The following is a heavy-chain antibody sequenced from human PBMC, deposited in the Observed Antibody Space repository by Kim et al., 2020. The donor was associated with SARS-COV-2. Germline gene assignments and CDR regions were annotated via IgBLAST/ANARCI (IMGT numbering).Heavy chain of an antibody. Sequence: QKFQGRVTITRDTSASTAYMELSSLRSEDTAVYYCARRLIAAAGRTCFDYWGQGTLVTVSS. V-gene: IGHV1-3*01. J-gene: IGHJ4*02. D-gene: IGHD6-13*01. CDR3: ARRLIAAAGRTCFDY.